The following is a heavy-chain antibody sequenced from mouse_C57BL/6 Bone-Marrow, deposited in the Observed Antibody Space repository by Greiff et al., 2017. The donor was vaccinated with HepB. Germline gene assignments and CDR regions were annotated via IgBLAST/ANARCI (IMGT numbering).Heavy chain of an antibody. D-gene: IGHD1-1*01. CDR1: GYTFTDHT. Sequence: QVQLQQSDAELMKPGASVKISCKVSGYTFTDHTIHWMKQRPEQGLEWIGYIYPRDGSTKYNEKFKGKATLTADKSSSTAYMQLNSLTSEDSAVYFYAILNYYDSSCYCFDYWGQGTTLTVSS. CDR3: AILNYYDSSCYCFDY. CDR2: IYPRDGST. V-gene: IGHV1-78*01. J-gene: IGHJ2*01.